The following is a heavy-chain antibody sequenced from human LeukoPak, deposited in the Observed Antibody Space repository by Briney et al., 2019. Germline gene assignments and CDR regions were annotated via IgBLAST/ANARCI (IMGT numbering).Heavy chain of an antibody. CDR2: IIPIFGTA. V-gene: IGHV1-69*13. CDR3: AREIVGATTTVGKGAFDI. CDR1: GGTFSSYA. Sequence: ASVKVSCKASGGTFSSYAISWVRQAPGQGLEWMGGIIPIFGTANYAQKFQGRVTITADESTSTAYMELSSLRFEDTAVYYCAREIVGATTTVGKGAFDIWGQGTMVTVSS. D-gene: IGHD1-26*01. J-gene: IGHJ3*02.